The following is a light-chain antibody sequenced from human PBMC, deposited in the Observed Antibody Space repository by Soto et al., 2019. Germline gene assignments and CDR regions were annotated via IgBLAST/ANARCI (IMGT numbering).Light chain of an antibody. CDR2: DAS. J-gene: IGKJ4*01. CDR3: QQYDNLLLT. V-gene: IGKV1-33*01. Sequence: DIQMTQSPSSLSASVGDRVTITCQASQDISNYLNWYQQKPGKAPKLLIYDASNLETGVPSRFSGSGSWTDFTFTISSLQPEDIATYYCQQYDNLLLTFGGGTKGEIK. CDR1: QDISNY.